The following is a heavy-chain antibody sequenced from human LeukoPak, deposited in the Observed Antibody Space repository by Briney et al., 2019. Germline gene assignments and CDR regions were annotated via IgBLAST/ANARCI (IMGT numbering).Heavy chain of an antibody. CDR3: ATEGYCSRSSCYKTSWFDP. CDR2: INHSGST. J-gene: IGHJ5*02. CDR1: GGSFSGYY. Sequence: SETLSLTCAVYGGSFSGYYWSWIRQPPGKGLEWIGEINHSGSTNYNPSLKSRVTISVDTSKNQFSLKLSSVTAADTAVYYCATEGYCSRSSCYKTSWFDPWGQGTLVTVSS. D-gene: IGHD2-2*02. V-gene: IGHV4-34*01.